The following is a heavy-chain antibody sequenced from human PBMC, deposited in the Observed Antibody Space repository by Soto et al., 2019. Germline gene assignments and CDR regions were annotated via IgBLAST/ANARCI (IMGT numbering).Heavy chain of an antibody. D-gene: IGHD2-2*01. CDR1: GFAFNNYG. Sequence: GGSLRLSCTVSGFAFNNYGINWVRQAPGQGLEWVSSISKSDYTYYSDSVKGRFTISRDNAKNSVSLQMNTLRVEDTAVYYCAREDSIIIPAVSDFWGQGTLVT. J-gene: IGHJ4*02. V-gene: IGHV3-21*01. CDR2: ISKSDYT. CDR3: AREDSIIIPAVSDF.